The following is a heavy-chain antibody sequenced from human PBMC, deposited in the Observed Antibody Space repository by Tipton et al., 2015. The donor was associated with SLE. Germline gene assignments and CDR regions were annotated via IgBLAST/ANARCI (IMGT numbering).Heavy chain of an antibody. J-gene: IGHJ5*02. CDR1: GYTFSTYD. Sequence: QVQLVQSGSELKEPGASLTVSCKASGYTFSTYDINWVRQAPGLGLEWMGWINSNTGNPAYAHGLTGRFVFSLDTSVSTAYLQITNLKPEDTGVYYCARGRDGSNYFDPWGQGTLVTVSS. D-gene: IGHD2-15*01. CDR3: ARGRDGSNYFDP. V-gene: IGHV7-4-1*02. CDR2: INSNTGNP.